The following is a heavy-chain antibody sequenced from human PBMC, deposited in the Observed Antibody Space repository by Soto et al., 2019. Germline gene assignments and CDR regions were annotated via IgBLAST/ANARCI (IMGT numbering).Heavy chain of an antibody. CDR3: ARESRTWVDGVIGPGDY. J-gene: IGHJ4*02. CDR1: GFIFTSND. Sequence: QVQFVQSGAEVKEPGDSVKVSCRASGFIFTSNDITWVRQAPGQGLEWMGWIRVRNGDTHYAPKFRGRVTVTRDTSTSTAYMELRSLRSDDTAVYYRARESRTWVDGVIGPGDYWGQGTLVTVSS. V-gene: IGHV1-18*01. CDR2: IRVRNGDT. D-gene: IGHD3-10*01.